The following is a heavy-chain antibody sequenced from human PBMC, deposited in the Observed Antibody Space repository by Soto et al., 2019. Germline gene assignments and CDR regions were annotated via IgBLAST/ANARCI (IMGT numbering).Heavy chain of an antibody. CDR2: ISYDGSNK. CDR1: GFTFSSYA. Sequence: GGSLRLSCAASGFTFSSYAMHWVRQAPGKGLEWVAVISYDGSNKYYADSVKGRFTISRDNSKNTLYLQMNSLRAEDTAVYYCARATCGYSYGRCYFDYWGQGTLVTVSS. V-gene: IGHV3-30-3*01. J-gene: IGHJ4*02. CDR3: ARATCGYSYGRCYFDY. D-gene: IGHD5-18*01.